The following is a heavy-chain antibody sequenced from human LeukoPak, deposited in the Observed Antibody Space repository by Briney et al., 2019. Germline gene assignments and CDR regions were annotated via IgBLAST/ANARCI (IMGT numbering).Heavy chain of an antibody. V-gene: IGHV1-18*01. CDR2: ISAYNGNT. D-gene: IGHD6-19*01. CDR3: ARAGPYSSGWLRSGYYYYYMDV. Sequence: ASVKVSCKASGYTSTSYGISWVRQAPGQGLEWMGWISAYNGNTNYAQKLQGRVTMTTDTSTSTAYMELRSLRSDDTAVYYCARAGPYSSGWLRSGYYYYYMDVWGKGTTVTVSS. CDR1: GYTSTSYG. J-gene: IGHJ6*03.